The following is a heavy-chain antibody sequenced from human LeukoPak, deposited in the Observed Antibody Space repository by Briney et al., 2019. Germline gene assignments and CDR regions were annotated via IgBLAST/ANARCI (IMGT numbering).Heavy chain of an antibody. D-gene: IGHD1-26*01. CDR1: GFIFSSYA. CDR3: ARDSIVGAIGAFDI. J-gene: IGHJ3*02. CDR2: ISYDGSNK. Sequence: PGGSLRLSCAASGFIFSSYAMHWVRQAPGKGLEWVAVISYDGSNKYYADSVKGRFTISRDNSKNTLYLQMNSLRAEDTAVYYCARDSIVGAIGAFDIWGQGTMVTVSS. V-gene: IGHV3-30-3*01.